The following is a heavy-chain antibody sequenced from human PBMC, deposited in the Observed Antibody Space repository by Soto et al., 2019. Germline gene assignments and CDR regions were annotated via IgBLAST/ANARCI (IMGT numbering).Heavy chain of an antibody. Sequence: GESLKISCKGSGYSFTSYWIGWVRQMPGKGLEWMGIIYPGDSDTRYSPSFQGQVTISADKSISTAYLQWSSLKSSDTAMYYCASLLKLIMYYYDSSAHDAFDIWGQGTMVTVSS. CDR2: IYPGDSDT. CDR1: GYSFTSYW. J-gene: IGHJ3*02. CDR3: ASLLKLIMYYYDSSAHDAFDI. V-gene: IGHV5-51*01. D-gene: IGHD3-22*01.